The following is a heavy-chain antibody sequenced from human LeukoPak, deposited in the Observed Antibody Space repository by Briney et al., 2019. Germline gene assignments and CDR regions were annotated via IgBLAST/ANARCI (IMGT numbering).Heavy chain of an antibody. CDR3: ARASGSYSADFDY. V-gene: IGHV1-69*05. D-gene: IGHD1-26*01. CDR1: GGTFSSYA. CDR2: IIPIFGTA. J-gene: IGHJ4*02. Sequence: SVKASCKASGGTFSSYAISWVRQAPGQGLEWMGGIIPIFGTANYAQKFQGRVTITTDESTSTAYMELSSLRSEDTAVYYCARASGSYSADFDYWGQGTLVTVSS.